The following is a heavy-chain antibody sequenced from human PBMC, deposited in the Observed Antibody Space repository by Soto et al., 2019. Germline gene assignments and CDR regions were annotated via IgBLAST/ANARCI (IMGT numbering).Heavy chain of an antibody. J-gene: IGHJ5*02. CDR3: TSQYCSGGSCYPWWFDP. CDR2: IRSKAYGGTT. CDR1: GFTFGDYA. V-gene: IGHV3-49*03. D-gene: IGHD2-15*01. Sequence: PGGSLRLSCTASGFTFGDYAMSWFRQAPGKGLEWVGFIRSKAYGGTTGYAASVKGRFTISRDDSKSIAYLQMNSLKTEDTAVYYCTSQYCSGGSCYPWWFDPWGQGTLVTVSS.